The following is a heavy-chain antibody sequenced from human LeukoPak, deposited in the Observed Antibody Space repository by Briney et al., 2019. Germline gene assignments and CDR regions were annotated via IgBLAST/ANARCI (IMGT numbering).Heavy chain of an antibody. CDR3: ARVPSGSYSLDY. V-gene: IGHV1-2*02. J-gene: IGHJ4*02. CDR1: GYTFTGHY. D-gene: IGHD1-26*01. Sequence: ASVKVSCKASGYTFTGHYIHWVRQAPGQGLEWMGWIHPNTGGTKYAQKFQGRVTMTRDTSSSTAYMELSSLRSADTAVYYCARVPSGSYSLDYWGQGTLVTVSS. CDR2: IHPNTGGT.